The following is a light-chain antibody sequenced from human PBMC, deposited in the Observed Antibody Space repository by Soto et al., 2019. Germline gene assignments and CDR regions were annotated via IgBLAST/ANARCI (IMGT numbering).Light chain of an antibody. Sequence: VLTQPPSVSGAPGQRVTISCTGSSSNIGAGYDVHWYQQLPGTAPKLLIYGNSNRPSGVPDRFSGSKSGTSASLAITGLQAEDEADYYCQSYDSSLSVRVVVFGGGTKLTVL. CDR3: QSYDSSLSVRVVV. CDR1: SSNIGAGYD. V-gene: IGLV1-40*01. CDR2: GNS. J-gene: IGLJ2*01.